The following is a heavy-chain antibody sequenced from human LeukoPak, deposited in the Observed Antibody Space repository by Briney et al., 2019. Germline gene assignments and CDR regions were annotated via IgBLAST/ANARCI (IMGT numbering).Heavy chain of an antibody. Sequence: GGSLRLSCAASGLTFSSYGLSWVRQAPGKGLEWVSGIRGNGAGTYYADFVKGRFTNSRDNSKNTLYLQMSSLRAEDTAVYYCANLAVAGPNDYWGQGTLVTVSS. D-gene: IGHD6-19*01. CDR3: ANLAVAGPNDY. CDR2: IRGNGAGT. V-gene: IGHV3-23*01. CDR1: GLTFSSYG. J-gene: IGHJ4*02.